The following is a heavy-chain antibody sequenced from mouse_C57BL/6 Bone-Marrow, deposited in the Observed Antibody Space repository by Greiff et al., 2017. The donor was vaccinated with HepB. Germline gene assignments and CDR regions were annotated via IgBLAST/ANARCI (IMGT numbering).Heavy chain of an antibody. V-gene: IGHV14-4*01. J-gene: IGHJ3*01. D-gene: IGHD2-9*01. CDR3: TTEGPTMVTRGFAY. CDR1: GFNIKDDY. CDR2: IDPENGDT. Sequence: EVQLQQSGAELVRPGASVKLSCTASGFNIKDDYMHWVKQRPEQGLEWIGWIDPENGDTEYASKFQGKATITADTASNTADLQLSSLTSEDTAVYYCTTEGPTMVTRGFAYWGQGTLVTVSA.